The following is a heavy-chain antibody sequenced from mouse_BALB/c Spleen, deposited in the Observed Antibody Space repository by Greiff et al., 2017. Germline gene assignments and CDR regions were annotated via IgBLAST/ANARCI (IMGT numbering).Heavy chain of an antibody. V-gene: IGHV1-20*02. CDR2: INPYNGDT. Sequence: VQLKESGPELVKPGASVKISCKASCYSFTGYFMNWVMQSHGKSLEWIGRINPYNGDTFYNQKFKGKATLTVDKSSSTAHMELRSLASEDSAVYYCARKGGSPYYAMDYWGQGTSVTVSS. CDR3: ARKGGSPYYAMDY. D-gene: IGHD1-1*02. CDR1: CYSFTGYF. J-gene: IGHJ4*01.